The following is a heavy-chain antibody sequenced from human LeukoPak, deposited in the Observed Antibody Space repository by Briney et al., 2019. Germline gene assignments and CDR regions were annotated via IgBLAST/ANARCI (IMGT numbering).Heavy chain of an antibody. J-gene: IGHJ4*02. CDR2: IRSSGRTI. CDR1: GFTFSSYE. D-gene: IGHD1-1*01. V-gene: IGHV3-48*03. Sequence: GGSLRLSCAASGFTFSSYEMNWVRQAPGKGLEWVSYIRSSGRTIYYADSVKGRFTISRDNAKNSLYLQMNSLRAEDTAVYYCAMERFDYWGQGTLVTVSS. CDR3: AMERFDY.